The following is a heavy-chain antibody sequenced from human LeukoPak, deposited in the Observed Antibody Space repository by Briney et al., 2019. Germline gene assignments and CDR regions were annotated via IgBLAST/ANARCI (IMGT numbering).Heavy chain of an antibody. CDR2: ICYDGSNK. J-gene: IGHJ4*02. Sequence: GRSLRLSCAASGFTFSSYGMHWVRQAPGKGMEWVAVICYDGSNKYYADSVKGRFTISRDNSKNTLYLQMNSLRAEDTAVYYCARDQLVAYFDYWGQGTLVTVSS. V-gene: IGHV3-33*01. D-gene: IGHD2-15*01. CDR1: GFTFSSYG. CDR3: ARDQLVAYFDY.